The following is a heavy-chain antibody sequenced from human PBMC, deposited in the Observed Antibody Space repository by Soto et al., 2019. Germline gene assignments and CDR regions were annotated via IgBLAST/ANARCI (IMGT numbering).Heavy chain of an antibody. D-gene: IGHD6-6*01. CDR1: GFTFSSYS. Sequence: EVQLVESGGGLVKPGGSLRLSCAASGFTFSSYSMNWVRQAPGKGLEWVSSISSSSSYIYYADSVKGRFTISRDNAKNSLYLQMNSLRAEDTAVYYCARGSQYSSCRFDYWGQGTLVTVSS. V-gene: IGHV3-21*01. CDR3: ARGSQYSSCRFDY. CDR2: ISSSSSYI. J-gene: IGHJ4*02.